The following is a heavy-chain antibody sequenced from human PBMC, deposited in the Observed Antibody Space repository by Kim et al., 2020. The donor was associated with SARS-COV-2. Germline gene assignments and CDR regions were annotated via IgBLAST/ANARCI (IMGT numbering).Heavy chain of an antibody. D-gene: IGHD3-16*01. CDR3: ARVTTGGRADDQIDY. J-gene: IGHJ4*02. Sequence: SRKSRVTISVDTSKNQFSRKLSSVTAADTSVYYCARVTTGGRADDQIDYWGQGTLVTVSS. V-gene: IGHV4-31*02.